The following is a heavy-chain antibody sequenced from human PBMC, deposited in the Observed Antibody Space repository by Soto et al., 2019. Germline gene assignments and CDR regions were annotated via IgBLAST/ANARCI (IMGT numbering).Heavy chain of an antibody. J-gene: IGHJ3*02. CDR2: ISNDGGDK. CDR3: AKEFFDSSGFYPSLDALAI. Sequence: QVQLAESGGGVVQPGRSLTITCAASGFTLGTYGMHWVRQAPGKGLEWVAVISNDGGDKHYSDSVMGRFTISRDNSKNTLFLQMNSLRAEDTAVYFCAKEFFDSSGFYPSLDALAIWGQGTVVTVSS. D-gene: IGHD3-22*01. V-gene: IGHV3-30*18. CDR1: GFTLGTYG.